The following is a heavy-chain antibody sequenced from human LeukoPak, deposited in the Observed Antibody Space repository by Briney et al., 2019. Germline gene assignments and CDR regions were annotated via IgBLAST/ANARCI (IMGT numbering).Heavy chain of an antibody. CDR2: ISSSSTYI. CDR3: ATQMIGDDYNKRVY. CDR1: GFTFSSYS. J-gene: IGHJ4*02. V-gene: IGHV3-21*01. Sequence: GGSLRLSCAASGFTFSSYSMNWVRQAPGKGLEWVSLISSSSTYIYYGDSVQGRFTISRDNAKNSLYLQMNSLRAEDTAVYYCATQMIGDDYNKRVYWGQGTLVTVSS. D-gene: IGHD5-24*01.